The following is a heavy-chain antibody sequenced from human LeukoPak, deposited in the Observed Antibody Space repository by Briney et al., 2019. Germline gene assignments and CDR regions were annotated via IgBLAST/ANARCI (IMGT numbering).Heavy chain of an antibody. CDR1: GFTFSSYW. CDR3: ARSASGYYYVDFDS. Sequence: GMSLRLSCGASGFTFSSYWMHWVRQAPGKGLVWVSRINTDGTTTYYADSVKGRFTISRDNSRNTLFLQMNSLRAEDSAVYYCARSASGYYYVDFDSWGQGTLVTVSS. V-gene: IGHV3-74*01. D-gene: IGHD3-22*01. CDR2: INTDGTTT. J-gene: IGHJ4*02.